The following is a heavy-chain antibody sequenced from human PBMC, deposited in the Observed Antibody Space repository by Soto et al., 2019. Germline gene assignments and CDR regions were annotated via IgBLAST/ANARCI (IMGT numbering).Heavy chain of an antibody. Sequence: KISEKGRVWRYSSSRFASYHQMNRKGLEWMGIINPYDSDTRYSPSFQGQVTISADKSISTVYLQWSSLKASDTAMYFCTRQMIQPQMRYNMDVWGQGTTVTVSS. CDR3: TRQMIQPQMRYNMDV. CDR2: INPYDSDT. J-gene: IGHJ6*02. V-gene: IGHV5-51*07. D-gene: IGHD1-1*01. CDR1: VWRYSSSR.